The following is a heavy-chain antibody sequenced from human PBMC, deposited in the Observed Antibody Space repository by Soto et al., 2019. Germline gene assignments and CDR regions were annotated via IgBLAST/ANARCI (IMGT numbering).Heavy chain of an antibody. J-gene: IGHJ4*02. CDR1: GFTFNTYS. V-gene: IGHV3-33*01. CDR3: ARAGGTTVTGLWHFDS. D-gene: IGHD4-17*01. CDR2: IWYDGTQK. Sequence: QVQLEESGGGVVQPGRSLRLSCEASGFTFNTYSMHWVRQPPGTGLEWLAAIWYDGTQKYYADSVKGRFIISRDNSKKKLYLEMNSLRAEDTAVYYCARAGGTTVTGLWHFDSWGQGTLVTVSS.